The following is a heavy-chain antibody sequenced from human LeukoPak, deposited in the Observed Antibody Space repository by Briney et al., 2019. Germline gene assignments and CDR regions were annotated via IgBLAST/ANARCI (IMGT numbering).Heavy chain of an antibody. CDR2: INSDGSST. V-gene: IGHV3-74*01. CDR1: GFTFSSYW. J-gene: IGHJ4*02. CDR3: ARVATYYDFWSGYYLFDY. Sequence: PGGSLRLSCAASGFTFSSYWMHWVRQAPGKGLGWVSRINSDGSSTSYADSVKGRFTISRDNAKNTLYLQMNSLRAEAPAVYYCARVATYYDFWSGYYLFDYWGQGTLVTVSS. D-gene: IGHD3-3*01.